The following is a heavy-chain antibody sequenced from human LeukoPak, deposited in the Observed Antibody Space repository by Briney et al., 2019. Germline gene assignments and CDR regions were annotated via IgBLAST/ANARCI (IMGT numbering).Heavy chain of an antibody. CDR1: GGSVSSGSYY. CDR2: IYYSGST. D-gene: IGHD1-26*01. J-gene: IGHJ4*02. CDR3: ASPKTPSGSYGDFDY. V-gene: IGHV4-61*01. Sequence: SETLSLTCTVSGGSVSSGSYYWSWIRQPPGKGLEWIGYIYYSGSTNYNPSLKSRVTISVDTSKNQFSLKLSSVTAADTAVYYCASPKTPSGSYGDFDYWGQGTLVTVSS.